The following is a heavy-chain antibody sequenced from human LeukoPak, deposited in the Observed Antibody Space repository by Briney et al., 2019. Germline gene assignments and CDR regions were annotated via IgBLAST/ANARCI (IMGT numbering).Heavy chain of an antibody. D-gene: IGHD2-2*01. J-gene: IGHJ4*02. Sequence: PGGSLRLSCAASGFTFSSYAMSWVRQAPGKGLEWVSAVSGSGGITNYAGSVKGRFTISRDNSKNTLYLQMNSLRAEDTAVYYCAKDSSHCSSTSRCYFDYWGQGTLVTVSS. V-gene: IGHV3-23*01. CDR2: VSGSGGIT. CDR1: GFTFSSYA. CDR3: AKDSSHCSSTSRCYFDY.